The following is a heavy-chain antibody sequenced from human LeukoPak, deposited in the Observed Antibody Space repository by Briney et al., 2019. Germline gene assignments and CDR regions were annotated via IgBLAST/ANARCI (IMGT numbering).Heavy chain of an antibody. V-gene: IGHV4-4*07. J-gene: IGHJ6*03. CDR1: AGSISSYY. D-gene: IGHD1-1*01. CDR3: ARGGAMGTYYYYMDV. Sequence: KASETLSLTCTVSAGSISSYYWSWIRQSAGKGLEWIGHISTSGDTNYNPSLKSRVTISVDTSKNQFSLKLSSVTAADTAVYYCARGGAMGTYYYYMDVWGKGTTVTISS. CDR2: ISTSGDT.